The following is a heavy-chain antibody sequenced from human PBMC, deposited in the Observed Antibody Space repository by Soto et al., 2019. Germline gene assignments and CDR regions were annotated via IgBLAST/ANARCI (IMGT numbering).Heavy chain of an antibody. V-gene: IGHV3-74*01. CDR3: VRTSLVVAAATREDY. CDR1: GFTFSSYW. D-gene: IGHD2-15*01. Sequence: GSLRLSCAASGFTFSSYWMHWVRQAPGRGLVWVSRINSDGSSTSYADSVKGRFTISRDNAKNTLYLQMNSLRAEDTAVYYCVRTSLVVAAATREDYWGQGTLVTVSS. CDR2: INSDGSST. J-gene: IGHJ4*02.